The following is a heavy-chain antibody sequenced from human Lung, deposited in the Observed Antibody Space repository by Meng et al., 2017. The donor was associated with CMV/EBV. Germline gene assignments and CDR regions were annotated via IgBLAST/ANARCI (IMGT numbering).Heavy chain of an antibody. V-gene: IGHV3-30-3*01. D-gene: IGHD6-13*01. CDR1: GFTFSLYG. CDR2: ISYDGTNK. Sequence: SCAASGFTFSLYGMHWVRQAPGKGLEWVALISYDGTNKKYADSVKGRFTISRDKSKKTLYLQMNSLRAEDTAVYYCPRDIEKIAADVFDIWGQGXMVTVSS. J-gene: IGHJ3*02. CDR3: PRDIEKIAADVFDI.